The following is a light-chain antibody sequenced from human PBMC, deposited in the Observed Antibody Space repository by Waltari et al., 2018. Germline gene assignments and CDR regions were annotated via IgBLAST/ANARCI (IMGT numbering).Light chain of an antibody. Sequence: GYYKYVFWYQQTPCKAPKLMIYAVSNRPSGVSIRFSGSKSGNTASLTISGLQADDEADYYCSSYTISNTWVFGGGTKLTVL. CDR1: GYYKY. CDR2: AVS. CDR3: SSYTISNTWV. J-gene: IGLJ3*02. V-gene: IGLV2-14*03.